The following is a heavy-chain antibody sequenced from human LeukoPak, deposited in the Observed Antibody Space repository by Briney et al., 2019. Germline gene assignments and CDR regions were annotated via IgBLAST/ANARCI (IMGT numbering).Heavy chain of an antibody. CDR3: AKGPGSVGWFDP. Sequence: PGGSLRLSCAASRFSFSNYAMSWVRQAPGKGLEWVSGISWNSGSIGYADSVKGRFTISRDNAKNSLYLQMNSLRAEDTALYYCAKGPGSVGWFDPWGQGTLVTVSS. CDR1: RFSFSNYA. D-gene: IGHD3-16*01. V-gene: IGHV3-9*01. CDR2: ISWNSGSI. J-gene: IGHJ5*02.